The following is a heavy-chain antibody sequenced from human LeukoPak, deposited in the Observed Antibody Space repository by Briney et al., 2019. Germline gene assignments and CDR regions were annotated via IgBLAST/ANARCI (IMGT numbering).Heavy chain of an antibody. CDR1: GGSISSYY. V-gene: IGHV4-59*12. CDR2: IYYSGST. D-gene: IGHD3-22*01. J-gene: IGHJ3*02. CDR3: ARDESDYYDSSEWDAFDI. Sequence: PSETLSLTCTVSGGSISSYYWSWIRQPPGKGLEWIGYIYYSGSTNYNPSLKSRVTISVDTSKNQFSLKLSSVTAADTAVYYCARDESDYYDSSEWDAFDIWGQGTMVTVSS.